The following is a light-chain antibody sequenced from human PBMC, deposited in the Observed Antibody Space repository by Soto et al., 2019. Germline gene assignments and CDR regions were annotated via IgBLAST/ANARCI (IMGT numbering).Light chain of an antibody. V-gene: IGKV1-27*01. CDR2: AAS. Sequence: DIQMTQSPASLSASVGDRVTITCRASLPISNYLAWYQQKPGKIPNLLIYAASTLQAGVPSRFSGSGSGTDFTLTVNRLEPEDSAVYYCHQYGSSPFTFGPGTKVDIK. J-gene: IGKJ3*01. CDR1: LPISNY. CDR3: HQYGSSPFT.